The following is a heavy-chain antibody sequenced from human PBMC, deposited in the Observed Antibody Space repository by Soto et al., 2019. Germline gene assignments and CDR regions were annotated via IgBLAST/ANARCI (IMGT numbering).Heavy chain of an antibody. CDR2: ISAYNGNT. J-gene: IGHJ6*02. Sequence: QVQLVQSGAEVKKPGASVKVSCKASGYTFTSYGISWVRQAPGQGLEWMGWISAYNGNTNYAQKRRGRVTMTTDTYTSTAYMELRSLRSDDTAVYYCARDLVSGYRGYDPYYYGMYVWGQGTTVTVSS. V-gene: IGHV1-18*01. CDR3: ARDLVSGYRGYDPYYYGMYV. D-gene: IGHD5-12*01. CDR1: GYTFTSYG.